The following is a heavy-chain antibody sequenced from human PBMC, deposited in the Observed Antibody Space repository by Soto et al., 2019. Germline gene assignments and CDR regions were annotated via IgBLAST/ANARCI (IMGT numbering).Heavy chain of an antibody. CDR1: GTIFSSST. CDR2: IIPILGET. D-gene: IGHD3-16*01. J-gene: IGHJ6*02. CDR3: ARGLGGRMDD. Sequence: QVQLVQSGAEVKKPGSSVRVSCKASGTIFSSSTISWVRQAPGHGLEWMGRIIPILGETNSAQKFQGRVTLTADKSTNTAYIQLNSLRLEDTAVYYCARGLGGRMDDWGQGTTVTVSS. V-gene: IGHV1-69*08.